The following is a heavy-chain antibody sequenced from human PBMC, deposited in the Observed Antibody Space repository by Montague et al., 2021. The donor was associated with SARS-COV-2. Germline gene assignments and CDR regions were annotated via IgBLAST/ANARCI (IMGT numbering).Heavy chain of an antibody. V-gene: IGHV4-4*07. CDR3: ARDGMRLYTYGALDV. J-gene: IGHJ4*02. D-gene: IGHD5-18*01. CDR2: IDPSGST. CDR1: GASISSSY. Sequence: SETLSLTCAVSGASISSSYWGWIRQPAGKGLEWIGRIDPSGSTKYNPSLKSRVTMSLDTSKNQFSLKVNSVTVADTAMYFCARDGMRLYTYGALDVWGQGILVTVSS.